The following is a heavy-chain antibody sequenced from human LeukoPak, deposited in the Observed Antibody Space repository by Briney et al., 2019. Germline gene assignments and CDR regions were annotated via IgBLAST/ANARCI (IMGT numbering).Heavy chain of an antibody. CDR2: INHSGST. Sequence: SATLSLTCAVYGGSFSGYYWSWIRQPPGKGLEWIGEINHSGSTNYNPSLKSRVTISVDTSKNQFSLKLSSVTAADTAVYYCARDLSDHYYGSGSYYAVWFDPWGQGTLVTVSS. D-gene: IGHD3-10*01. CDR3: ARDLSDHYYGSGSYYAVWFDP. V-gene: IGHV4-34*01. J-gene: IGHJ5*02. CDR1: GGSFSGYY.